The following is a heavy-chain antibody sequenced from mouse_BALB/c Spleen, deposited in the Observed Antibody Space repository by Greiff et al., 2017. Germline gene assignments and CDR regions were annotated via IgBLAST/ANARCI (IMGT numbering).Heavy chain of an antibody. J-gene: IGHJ2*01. Sequence: EVQLQQSGGGLVQPGGSRKLSCAASGFTFSSFGMHWVRQAPEKGLEWVAYISSGSSTIYYADTVKGRFTISRDNPKNTLFLQMTSLRSEDTAMYYCVVGDFDYWGQGTTLTVSS. CDR1: GFTFSSFG. CDR3: VVGDFDY. CDR2: ISSGSSTI. D-gene: IGHD3-1*01. V-gene: IGHV5-17*02.